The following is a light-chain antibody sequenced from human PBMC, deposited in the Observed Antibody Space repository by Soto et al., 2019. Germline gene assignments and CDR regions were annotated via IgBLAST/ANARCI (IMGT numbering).Light chain of an antibody. CDR1: QSIRATY. V-gene: IGKV3-20*01. CDR2: GAF. Sequence: EVVLTQSPDTLSLSPGEPATLSCRASQSIRATYVAWYQQRPGQAPRLLIYGAFFMATVMPGTFSGRGSGTDFTLSISRLEPEDFAVSYCQQYDTSPRTFGQGTKVEI. CDR3: QQYDTSPRT. J-gene: IGKJ1*01.